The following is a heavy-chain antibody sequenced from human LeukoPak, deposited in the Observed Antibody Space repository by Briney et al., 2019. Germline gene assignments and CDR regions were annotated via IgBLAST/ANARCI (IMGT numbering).Heavy chain of an antibody. CDR3: ARGCTNGVCYISYYYYGMDV. Sequence: ASVKVPCKASGYTFTSYDINWVRQATGQGLEWMGWMNPNSGNTGYAQKFQGRVTMTRNTSISTAYMELSSLRSEDTAVYYCARGCTNGVCYISYYYYGMDVWGQGTTVTVSS. CDR1: GYTFTSYD. V-gene: IGHV1-8*01. J-gene: IGHJ6*02. D-gene: IGHD2-8*01. CDR2: MNPNSGNT.